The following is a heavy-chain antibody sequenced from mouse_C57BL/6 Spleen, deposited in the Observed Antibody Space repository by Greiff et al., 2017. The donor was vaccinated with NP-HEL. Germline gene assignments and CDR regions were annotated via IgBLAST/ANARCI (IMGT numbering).Heavy chain of an antibody. J-gene: IGHJ4*01. Sequence: QVQLQQPGAELVMPGASVKLSCKASGYTFTSYWMHWVKQRPGQGLEWIGEIDPSDSYTNYNQKFKGKSTLTVDKSSSTAYMQLSSLTSEDSAVYYCARAGIYYYGSSPDYAMDYWGQGTSVTVSS. CDR3: ARAGIYYYGSSPDYAMDY. CDR2: IDPSDSYT. CDR1: GYTFTSYW. D-gene: IGHD1-1*01. V-gene: IGHV1-69*01.